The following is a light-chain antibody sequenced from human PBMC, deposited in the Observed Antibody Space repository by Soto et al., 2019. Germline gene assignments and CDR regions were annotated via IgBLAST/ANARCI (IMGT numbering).Light chain of an antibody. V-gene: IGKV3-11*01. CDR2: DAS. CDR1: QSVSSN. J-gene: IGKJ4*01. CDR3: QQRSNWPLT. Sequence: ETVMTQSPAPLSVSPGERATLSCRASQSVSSNLAWYQQKPGQAPRLLIYDASNRATGIPARFSGSGSGTDFTLTISSLEPADVAVYYCQQRSNWPLTFGGGTKVDIK.